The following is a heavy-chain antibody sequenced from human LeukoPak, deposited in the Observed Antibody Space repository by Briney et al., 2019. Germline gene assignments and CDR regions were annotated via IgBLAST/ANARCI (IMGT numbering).Heavy chain of an antibody. Sequence: KPSETLSLTCAVYGGSFSGYYWSWIRQPPGNGLEWIGEINHSGSTNYNPSLKGRVTISLDTAKNQFSLKLTCLTAADAAVYYFSRGGQQLATSYSYMGVWGKGTTVTVSS. CDR2: INHSGST. CDR1: GGSFSGYY. J-gene: IGHJ6*03. D-gene: IGHD6-13*01. V-gene: IGHV4-34*01. CDR3: SRGGQQLATSYSYMGV.